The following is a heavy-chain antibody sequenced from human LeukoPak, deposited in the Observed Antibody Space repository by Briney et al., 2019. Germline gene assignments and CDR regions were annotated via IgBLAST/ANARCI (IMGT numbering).Heavy chain of an antibody. CDR3: ARERGYSYGYSDY. V-gene: IGHV3-21*01. J-gene: IGHJ4*02. CDR2: ISSSSSYI. CDR1: GFTFSSYS. D-gene: IGHD5-18*01. Sequence: GGSLRLSCAATGFTFSSYSMNWVRQAPGKGLEWVSSISSSSSYIYYADSVKGRFTISRDNAKNSLYLQMNSLRAEDTAVYYCARERGYSYGYSDYWGQGTLVTVSS.